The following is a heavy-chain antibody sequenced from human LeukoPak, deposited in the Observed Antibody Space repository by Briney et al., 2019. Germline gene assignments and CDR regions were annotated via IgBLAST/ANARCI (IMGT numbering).Heavy chain of an antibody. J-gene: IGHJ4*02. D-gene: IGHD3-10*01. Sequence: SETLSLTCTVSGGPFVGYYWTWIRQPPGKGLEWIGEITHSGGGNYNPSLKCRVTISVDSSQNRFSLKVLSVTAADTAVYYCARRAGAPDFDVWGLGTLVSVSS. CDR1: GGPFVGYY. CDR3: ARRAGAPDFDV. CDR2: ITHSGGG. V-gene: IGHV4-34*01.